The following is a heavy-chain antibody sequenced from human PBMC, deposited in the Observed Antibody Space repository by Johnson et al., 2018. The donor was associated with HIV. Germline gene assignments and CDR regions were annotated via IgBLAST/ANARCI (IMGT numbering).Heavy chain of an antibody. Sequence: QVKLVESGGGLVQPGGSLRLSCAASGFTFSNSWMSWVRQAPGKGLEWVAVIRYDGSEKYYVDSVKGRFTISRDNSKNTLYLQMNSLRAEDTAVYYCEILSLTFSGYYTGYDAFDIWGQGTMVTVSS. CDR3: EILSLTFSGYYTGYDAFDI. CDR2: IRYDGSEK. V-gene: IGHV3-30*02. D-gene: IGHD3-22*01. CDR1: GFTFSNSW. J-gene: IGHJ3*02.